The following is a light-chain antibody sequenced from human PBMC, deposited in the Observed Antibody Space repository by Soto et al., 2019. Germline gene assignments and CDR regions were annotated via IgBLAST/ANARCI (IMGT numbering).Light chain of an antibody. CDR1: SSDVGGYNY. V-gene: IGLV2-14*01. CDR2: DVS. J-gene: IGLJ1*01. CDR3: SSYTTSNTRQIV. Sequence: QSALTQPASVSGSPGQSITISCTGTSSDVGGYNYVSWYQQHPGKAPKSIIYDVSNRPSGVSNRFSGSKSGNTASLTISGLQAEDEADYYCSSYTTSNTRQIVFGTGTKLTVL.